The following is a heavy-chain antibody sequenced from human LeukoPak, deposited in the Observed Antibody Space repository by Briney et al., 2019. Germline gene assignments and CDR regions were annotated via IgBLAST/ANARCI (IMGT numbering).Heavy chain of an antibody. J-gene: IGHJ4*02. D-gene: IGHD2-2*01. CDR2: MWYDGSNK. Sequence: GRSMRVSCADSGFTFSSYGMHWVRQAPGKRLDGVAVMWYDGSNKYYADSVKGRFTISRDNSKNTLYLQMNSLRAEDTAVYYCAKDEIVVVPAASEYYFDYWGQGTLVTVSS. CDR3: AKDEIVVVPAASEYYFDY. V-gene: IGHV3-33*06. CDR1: GFTFSSYG.